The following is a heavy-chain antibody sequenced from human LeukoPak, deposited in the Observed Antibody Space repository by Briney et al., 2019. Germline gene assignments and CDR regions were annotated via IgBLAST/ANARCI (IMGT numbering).Heavy chain of an antibody. V-gene: IGHV4-34*01. J-gene: IGHJ4*02. CDR2: INHSGST. Sequence: SETLSLTCAVYGGSFSGYYWSWIRQPPGKGLEWIGEINHSGSTNYNPSLKSRVTISVDTSKNQFSLKLSSVTAADTAVYYCASGYYNNLDYWGQGSLVTVSS. CDR1: GGSFSGYY. CDR3: ASGYYNNLDY. D-gene: IGHD3-10*01.